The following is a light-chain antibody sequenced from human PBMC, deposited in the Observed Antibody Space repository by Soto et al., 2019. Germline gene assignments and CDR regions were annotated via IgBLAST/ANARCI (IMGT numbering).Light chain of an antibody. J-gene: IGLJ2*01. Sequence: QSALTQPASVSGSPGQSITISCTGTSSDVGAYKYVSWYQQHPGKAPKLMIYEVSNRPSGVSNRFSGSKSANTASLTISGLQAEYEADYYCSSYTSSSTLVVFGGGTKLTVL. CDR2: EVS. CDR3: SSYTSSSTLVV. V-gene: IGLV2-14*01. CDR1: SSDVGAYKY.